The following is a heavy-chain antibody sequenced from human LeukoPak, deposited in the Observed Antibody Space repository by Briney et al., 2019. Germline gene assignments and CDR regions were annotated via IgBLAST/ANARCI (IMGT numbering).Heavy chain of an antibody. V-gene: IGHV3-48*01. CDR2: ISSASKTM. CDR3: AKEVVVVITTPTEAGFDY. CDR1: GFTFNIYS. D-gene: IGHD3-22*01. J-gene: IGHJ4*02. Sequence: GGSLRLSCAASGFTFNIYSMNWVRQAPGKGLEWVSYISSASKTMYYADSVKGRFTISRDNAKNTLYLQMNSLRAEDTAVYYCAKEVVVVITTPTEAGFDYWGQGTLVTVSS.